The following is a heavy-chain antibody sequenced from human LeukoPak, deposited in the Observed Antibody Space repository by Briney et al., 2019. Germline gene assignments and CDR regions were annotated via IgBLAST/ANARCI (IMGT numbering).Heavy chain of an antibody. V-gene: IGHV3-72*01. D-gene: IGHD1-26*01. J-gene: IGHJ4*02. CDR2: IRNKANSYTT. CDR1: GFTVSGNY. CDR3: AREWDSGSYYLGYFDY. Sequence: GGSLRLSCAASGFTVSGNYMSWVRQAPGKGLEWVGRIRNKANSYTTEYAASVKGRFTISRDDSKNSLYLQMNSLKCEDTAVYYCAREWDSGSYYLGYFDYWGQGTLVTVSS.